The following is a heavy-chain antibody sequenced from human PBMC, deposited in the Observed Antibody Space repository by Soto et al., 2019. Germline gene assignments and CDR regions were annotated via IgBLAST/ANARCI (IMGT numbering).Heavy chain of an antibody. CDR3: ARRLFGSGWTLDS. D-gene: IGHD6-19*01. CDR2: VYHSGST. V-gene: IGHV4-59*01. J-gene: IGHJ4*02. CDR1: GDSITSYY. Sequence: SETLSLTCTVSGDSITSYYWSWIRQPPGKGLEWIGNVYHSGSTNYNSSLKSRVTISVDTSKNQLSLNMNSLTAADPAVYYCARRLFGSGWTLDSWGQGALVTVSS.